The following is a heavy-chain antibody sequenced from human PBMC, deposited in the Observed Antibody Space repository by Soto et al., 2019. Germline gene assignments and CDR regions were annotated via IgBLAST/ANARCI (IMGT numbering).Heavy chain of an antibody. CDR3: ARGLGDSSGYFYFDS. CDR2: INPILGTP. CDR1: GGIFRSFA. D-gene: IGHD3-22*01. Sequence: QVQLVQSGAVVKKPGSSVNVSCQASGGIFRSFAMTWLRQAPGQGLEWLGGINPILGTPNYAQNFRDRLTIVADESTSTAYMLLSSLRSDDTALYFCARGLGDSSGYFYFDSWGQGTLVTVSS. J-gene: IGHJ4*02. V-gene: IGHV1-69*01.